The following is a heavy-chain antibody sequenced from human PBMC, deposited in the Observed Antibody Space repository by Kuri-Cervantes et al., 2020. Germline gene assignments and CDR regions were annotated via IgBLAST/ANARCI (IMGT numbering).Heavy chain of an antibody. CDR1: GFTFSNYA. D-gene: IGHD3-10*01. J-gene: IGHJ6*02. CDR3: ARGRGYYGSGSYGGNYYYYYGMDV. V-gene: IGHV3-23*01. CDR2: ISAGGGRT. Sequence: GGSLRLSCAASGFTFSNYAINWVRQAPGKGLEWVSAISAGGGRTYYADSVKGRFTISRDNSKNTLYLQMNSLRAEDTAVYYCARGRGYYGSGSYGGNYYYYYGMDVWGQGTTVTVSS.